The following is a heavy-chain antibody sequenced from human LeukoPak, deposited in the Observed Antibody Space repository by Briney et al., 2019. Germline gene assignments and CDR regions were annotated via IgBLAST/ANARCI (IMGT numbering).Heavy chain of an antibody. Sequence: ASVKVSCKASGYTFTGFYIHWVRQAPGQGLEWMGWMNPNSGGTNYAQKFEGRVTMTRDTSIGTAYMELNRLTYDDTAVYYCARDNSSATPGGYYYYYYMDVWGKGTTVTVSS. J-gene: IGHJ6*03. CDR3: ARDNSSATPGGYYYYYYMDV. CDR2: MNPNSGGT. CDR1: GYTFTGFY. D-gene: IGHD6-13*01. V-gene: IGHV1-2*02.